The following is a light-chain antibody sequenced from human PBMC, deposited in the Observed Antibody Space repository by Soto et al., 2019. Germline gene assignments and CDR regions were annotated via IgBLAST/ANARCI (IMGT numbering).Light chain of an antibody. CDR3: GTYDSSLRDGV. Sequence: QSVLTQPPSVSGAPGQRVTISCTGSSSNIGAGYDVHWYQQLPGTAPKPLIYDNNKRPSGIPDRFSGSKSGTSATLDITGLQTGDEADYYCGTYDSSLRDGVFGTGTKVTVL. J-gene: IGLJ1*01. CDR2: DNN. CDR1: SSNIGAGYD. V-gene: IGLV1-51*01.